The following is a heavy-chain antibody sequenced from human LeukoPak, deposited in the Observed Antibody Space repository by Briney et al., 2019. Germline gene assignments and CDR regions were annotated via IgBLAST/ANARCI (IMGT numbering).Heavy chain of an antibody. D-gene: IGHD2-2*01. Sequence: GGSLRLSCAASGFTFSSYAMSWVRQAPGKGLEWVSAISGSGGSTYYADSVKGRFTISRDNSKNTLYLQMNSLRAEDTAVYYCAKDRPIVVVPDVYFDYWGQGTLVTVSS. CDR1: GFTFSSYA. J-gene: IGHJ4*02. V-gene: IGHV3-23*01. CDR2: ISGSGGST. CDR3: AKDRPIVVVPDVYFDY.